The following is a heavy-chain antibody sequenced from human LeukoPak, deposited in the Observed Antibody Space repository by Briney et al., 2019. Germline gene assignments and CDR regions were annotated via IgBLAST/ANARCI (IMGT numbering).Heavy chain of an antibody. CDR1: GFTFSSYG. D-gene: IGHD6-19*01. J-gene: IGHJ4*02. Sequence: GGSLRLSYAASGFTFSSYGMHWVRQAPGKGLEWVAVIWYDGSNKYYADSVRGRFTISRDNSKNTLYLQMNSLRAEDTAVYYCAKLFGGWYSSGWYGDYWGQGTLVTVSS. CDR3: AKLFGGWYSSGWYGDY. V-gene: IGHV3-33*06. CDR2: IWYDGSNK.